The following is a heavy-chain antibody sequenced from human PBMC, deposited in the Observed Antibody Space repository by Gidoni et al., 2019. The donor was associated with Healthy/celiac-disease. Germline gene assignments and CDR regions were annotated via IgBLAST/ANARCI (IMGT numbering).Heavy chain of an antibody. CDR1: GFTFSSYS. D-gene: IGHD5-18*01. V-gene: IGHV3-21*01. J-gene: IGHJ6*02. CDR2: ISSSSSYI. Sequence: EVQLVESGGGLVKPGGSLRLSCAASGFTFSSYSMNWVRQALGKGLEWVSSISSSSSYIYYADSVKGRFTISRDNAKNSLYLQMNSLRAEDTAVYYCARVSAMHYGMDVWGQGTTVTVSS. CDR3: ARVSAMHYGMDV.